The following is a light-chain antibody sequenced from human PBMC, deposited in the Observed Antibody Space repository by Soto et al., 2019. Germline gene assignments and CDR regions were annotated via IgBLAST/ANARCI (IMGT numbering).Light chain of an antibody. J-gene: IGKJ1*01. CDR3: QQYNSYSWT. Sequence: DMQMTQSPSTLSGSVGERVTITCRASQTISSWLAWYQQKPGKAPKLLIYKASTLKSGVPSRFSGSGSGTEFTLTISSLQPDDFATYYCQQYNSYSWTFGQGTKVDIK. CDR2: KAS. V-gene: IGKV1-5*03. CDR1: QTISSW.